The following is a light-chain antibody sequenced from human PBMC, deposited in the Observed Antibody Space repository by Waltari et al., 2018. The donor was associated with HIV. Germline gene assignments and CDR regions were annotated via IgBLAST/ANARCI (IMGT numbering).Light chain of an antibody. CDR3: NSRDSSGNHLV. CDR2: GKN. CDR1: SLRSHY. J-gene: IGLJ2*01. Sequence: SSELTQDPAVSVALGQTVRITCQGDSLRSHYGSWYQQKPGQAPVLVIYGKNNRPSGIPDRFSGSSSGYTASLTITGAQAEDEAEYYCNSRDSSGNHLVFGGGTKLTVL. V-gene: IGLV3-19*01.